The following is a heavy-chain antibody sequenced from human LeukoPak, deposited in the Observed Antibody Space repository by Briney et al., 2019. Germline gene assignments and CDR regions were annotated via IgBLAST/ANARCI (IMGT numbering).Heavy chain of an antibody. V-gene: IGHV4-34*01. CDR1: GGSFSGYY. Sequence: SETLSLTCPVYGGSFSGYYWSWIRQPPGKGLEWIGEINHSGSTNYNPSLKSRVTISVDTSKNQFSLKLSSVTAADTAVYYCARAPLGFDYWGQGTLVTVSS. J-gene: IGHJ4*02. D-gene: IGHD7-27*01. CDR2: INHSGST. CDR3: ARAPLGFDY.